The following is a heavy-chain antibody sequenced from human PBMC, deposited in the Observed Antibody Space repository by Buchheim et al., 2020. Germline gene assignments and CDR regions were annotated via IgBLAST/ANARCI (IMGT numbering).Heavy chain of an antibody. CDR2: IYYSGST. D-gene: IGHD2-15*01. V-gene: IGHV4-59*01. CDR1: GGSISSYY. Sequence: QVQLQESGPGLVKPSETLSLTCTVSGGSISSYYWSWLRQPPGQGLEWIGYIYYSGSTNYNPSLKSRVTISVDPSKNQFSLKLSSVTAADTAVYYCARGIVVVAATPQVGWFDPWGQGTL. CDR3: ARGIVVVAATPQVGWFDP. J-gene: IGHJ5*02.